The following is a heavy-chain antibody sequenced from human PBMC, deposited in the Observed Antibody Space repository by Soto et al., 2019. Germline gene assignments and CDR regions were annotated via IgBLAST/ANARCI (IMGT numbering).Heavy chain of an antibody. Sequence: EVQLVESGGGLVKPGGSLRLSCAASGFTFSSYSMHWVRQAPGKGLEWVSFISSSSSNIYYADSVKGRFTISRDNAKNSLYLQMNSLRAEDTAVYYCARGDQGYCSGGTCSPGYWGQGTLVTVSS. CDR2: ISSSSSNI. CDR1: GFTFSSYS. J-gene: IGHJ4*02. D-gene: IGHD2-15*01. V-gene: IGHV3-21*01. CDR3: ARGDQGYCSGGTCSPGY.